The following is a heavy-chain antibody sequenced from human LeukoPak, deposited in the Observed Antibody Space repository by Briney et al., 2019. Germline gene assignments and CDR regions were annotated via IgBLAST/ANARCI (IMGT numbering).Heavy chain of an antibody. CDR2: IYHSGST. D-gene: IGHD5-18*01. V-gene: IGHV4-30-2*01. CDR1: GGSICSGGYY. Sequence: SETLSLTCTVSGGSICSGGYYWSWIRQPPGEGLEWIGYIYHSGSTYYNPSLKSRVTISVDRSKNQFSLKLSSVTAADTAVYYCATSGSGYSYGYNYWGQGTLVTVSS. CDR3: ATSGSGYSYGYNY. J-gene: IGHJ4*02.